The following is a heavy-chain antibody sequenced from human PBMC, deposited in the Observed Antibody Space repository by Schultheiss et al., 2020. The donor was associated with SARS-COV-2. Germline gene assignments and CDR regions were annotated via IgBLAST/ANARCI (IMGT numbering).Heavy chain of an antibody. Sequence: GGSLRLSCAASGFTFSSYGMHWVRQAPGKGLEWVSVIYSGGSTYYADSVKGRFTISRDNSKNTLYLQMNSLRAEDTAVYYCARDRGYSSSWRRNYGMDVWGQGTTVTVSS. J-gene: IGHJ6*02. D-gene: IGHD6-13*01. CDR1: GFTFSSYG. CDR2: IYSGGST. V-gene: IGHV3-53*01. CDR3: ARDRGYSSSWRRNYGMDV.